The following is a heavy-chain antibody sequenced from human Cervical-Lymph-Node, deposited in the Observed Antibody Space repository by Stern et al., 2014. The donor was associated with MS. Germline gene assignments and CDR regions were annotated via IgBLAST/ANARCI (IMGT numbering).Heavy chain of an antibody. CDR2: ISTYNGNP. CDR3: AREAAARSFDF. CDR1: GYNFTNYG. J-gene: IGHJ4*02. Sequence: QVQLVQSGVEVKKPGASVTVSCRASGYNFTNYGITWVRQAPGQGLEWMGWISTYNGNPTYAQKFQGRVTMTTDTATNTAYMELRSLTQDDTAVFYCAREAAARSFDFWGQGTLVTVSS. D-gene: IGHD6-6*01. V-gene: IGHV1-18*01.